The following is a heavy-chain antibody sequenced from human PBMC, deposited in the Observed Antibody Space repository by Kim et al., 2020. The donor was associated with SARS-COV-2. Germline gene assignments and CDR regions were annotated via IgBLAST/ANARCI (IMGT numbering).Heavy chain of an antibody. CDR3: AKGDYYDSSGYYFDY. D-gene: IGHD3-22*01. J-gene: IGHJ4*02. V-gene: IGHV3-23*01. Sequence: TDYADSVKGRFTISRDNSKNTLYLQMNSLRAEDTAVYYCAKGDYYDSSGYYFDYWGQGTLVTVSS. CDR2: T.